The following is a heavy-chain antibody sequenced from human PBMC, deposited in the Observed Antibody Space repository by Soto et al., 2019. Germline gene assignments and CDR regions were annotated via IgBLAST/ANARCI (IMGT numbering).Heavy chain of an antibody. CDR2: IIPIFGTA. D-gene: IGHD6-13*01. CDR3: ARDLRGGSSWYVGWFDP. Sequence: SVKVSCKASGGTFSSYAISWVRQAPGQGLEWMGGIIPIFGTANYAQKFQGRVTITADESTSTAYMELSSLRSEDTAVYYCARDLRGGSSWYVGWFDPWGQGTLVTVSS. CDR1: GGTFSSYA. J-gene: IGHJ5*02. V-gene: IGHV1-69*13.